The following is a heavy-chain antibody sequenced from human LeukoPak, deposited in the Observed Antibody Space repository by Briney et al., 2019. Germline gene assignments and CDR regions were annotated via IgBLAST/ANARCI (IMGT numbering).Heavy chain of an antibody. D-gene: IGHD5-18*01. Sequence: PGGSLRLSCAASGFTFSDTWMHWVRQAPGKGLVWVSRIRSDGSDTRYAESVKGRFTISRDNSKNTLYLQMNSLRAEDTAVYYCAKDFYITAMVPTGLLLWGQGTLVTVSS. V-gene: IGHV3-74*01. J-gene: IGHJ4*02. CDR3: AKDFYITAMVPTGLLL. CDR1: GFTFSDTW. CDR2: IRSDGSDT.